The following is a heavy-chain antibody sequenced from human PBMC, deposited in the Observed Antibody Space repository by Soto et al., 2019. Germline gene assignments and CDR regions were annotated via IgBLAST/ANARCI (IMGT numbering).Heavy chain of an antibody. CDR3: GKDDYLDYGSGSYSYYYYMDV. CDR1: GFTFDDYA. Sequence: EAQLVESGGGLVQPGRSLRLSCAASGFTFDDYAMHWVRQAPGKGLEWVSGISWNSGSIGYADSVKGRFTISRDNAKNSLYVQMNSRGAEDTALYYCGKDDYLDYGSGSYSYYYYMDVWGKGTTVTVSS. V-gene: IGHV3-9*01. D-gene: IGHD3-10*01. J-gene: IGHJ6*03. CDR2: ISWNSGSI.